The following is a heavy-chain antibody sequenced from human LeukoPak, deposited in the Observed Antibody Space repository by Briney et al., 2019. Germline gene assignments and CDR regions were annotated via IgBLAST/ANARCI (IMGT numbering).Heavy chain of an antibody. CDR1: GFTFSSYA. D-gene: IGHD3-16*01. V-gene: IGHV3-23*01. J-gene: IGHJ4*02. Sequence: GGSLRLSCAASGFTFSSYAMSWVRQAPGKGLEWVSAISGSGGSTYYADSVKGRFTISRDNPKNTLYLQMNSLRAEDTAVYYCAKDGEEFYDYVWGSSLYYFDYWGQGTLVTVSS. CDR2: ISGSGGST. CDR3: AKDGEEFYDYVWGSSLYYFDY.